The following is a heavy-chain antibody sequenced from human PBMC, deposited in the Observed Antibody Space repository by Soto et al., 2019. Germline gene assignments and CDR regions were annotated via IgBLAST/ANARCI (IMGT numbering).Heavy chain of an antibody. J-gene: IGHJ3*02. V-gene: IGHV1-69*02. D-gene: IGHD2-2*01. Sequence: QVQLVQSGAEVKKPRSSVKVSCKASGGTFSSYTISWVRQAPGQGLEWMGRIIPILGIANYAQKFQGRVTITADKSTSTAYRELWSMRSEDTAVYYCASMKRQLRHDAFDIWGQGTMVTVSS. CDR2: IIPILGIA. CDR1: GGTFSSYT. CDR3: ASMKRQLRHDAFDI.